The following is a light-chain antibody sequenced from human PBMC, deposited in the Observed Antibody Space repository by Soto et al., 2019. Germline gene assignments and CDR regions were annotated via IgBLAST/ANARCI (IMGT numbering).Light chain of an antibody. CDR3: QQSYNTPLT. V-gene: IGKV1-39*01. J-gene: IGKJ3*01. Sequence: IQMTQSPSSLSASVGDRVTITCRASQSIGKYLNWYQHKPGKAPKLLVYAASSLQSGVPSRFNGSQSGTDFSLAITSLQPEDSATYFCQQSYNTPLTFGPWTKVDI. CDR2: AAS. CDR1: QSIGKY.